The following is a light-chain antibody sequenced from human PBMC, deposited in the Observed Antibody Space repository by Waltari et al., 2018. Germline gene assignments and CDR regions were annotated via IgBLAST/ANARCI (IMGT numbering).Light chain of an antibody. CDR3: QSYDISLSVV. J-gene: IGLJ3*02. CDR2: GNN. Sequence: QSVLTQPPSVSGAPGQRVTISCPGSSSNIGAGYDVHWYQQLPGTAPKLLIYGNNNRPAGVPDRCSGSKSGSSASLAITGLQAEDEADYYCQSYDISLSVVFGGGTKLTVL. V-gene: IGLV1-40*01. CDR1: SSNIGAGYD.